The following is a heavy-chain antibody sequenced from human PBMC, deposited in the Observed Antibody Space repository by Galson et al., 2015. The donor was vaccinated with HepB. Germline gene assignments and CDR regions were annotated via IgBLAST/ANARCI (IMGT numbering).Heavy chain of an antibody. Sequence: SLRLSCAASGFTFSAYAMHWVRQTPGKGLEWVAVILYDGSNKSYGDSVRGRITVSRDNSKSTLYLQVNSLRAEDTAVYYCARQKIGYGMDVWGQGTTVTVS. D-gene: IGHD2/OR15-2a*01. CDR1: GFTFSAYA. CDR3: ARQKIGYGMDV. V-gene: IGHV3-30*04. J-gene: IGHJ6*02. CDR2: ILYDGSNK.